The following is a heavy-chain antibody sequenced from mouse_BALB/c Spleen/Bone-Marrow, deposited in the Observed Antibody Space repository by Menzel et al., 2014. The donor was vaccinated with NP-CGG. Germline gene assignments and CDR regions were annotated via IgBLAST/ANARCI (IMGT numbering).Heavy chain of an antibody. CDR1: GYTFTSYW. D-gene: IGHD1-1*01. V-gene: IGHV1S22*01. Sequence: LQQSGSELVRPGASVRLSCKASGYTFTSYWIHWVKQRPGQGLEWIGNIYPGSGTINYDEKFKNKATLTVDTSSSIAYMQLSSLTSEDSAVYYCRCYDYTMDYWGQGTSGTVSS. J-gene: IGHJ4*01. CDR3: RCYDYTMDY. CDR2: IYPGSGTI.